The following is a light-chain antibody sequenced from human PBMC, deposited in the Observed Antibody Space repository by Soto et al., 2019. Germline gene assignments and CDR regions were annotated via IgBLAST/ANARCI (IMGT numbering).Light chain of an antibody. Sequence: LQMAQSPSSLSASPGDRVTITCRAIQGISIYLAWYHQKPGKAPRLLIYQTSTLQGGVPSRFSGSGSGTDFTLTISSLQPEDFATYYCQQSYSTPITLGQGTRLEIK. J-gene: IGKJ5*01. CDR3: QQSYSTPIT. V-gene: IGKV1-39*01. CDR1: QGISIY. CDR2: QTS.